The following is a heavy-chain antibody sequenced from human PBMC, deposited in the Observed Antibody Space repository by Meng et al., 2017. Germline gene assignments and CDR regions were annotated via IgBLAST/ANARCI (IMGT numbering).Heavy chain of an antibody. D-gene: IGHD4-23*01. J-gene: IGHJ3*02. CDR1: GFTFSNSD. CDR2: IWYDGSNK. Sequence: GGSLRLSCAASGFTFSNSDMNWVRQAPGKGLEWVAVIWYDGSNKYYADSVKGRFTISRDNSKNTLYLQMNSLRAEDTAVYYYARAIATVDDAFDIWGQGTMVTVSS. V-gene: IGHV3-33*08. CDR3: ARAIATVDDAFDI.